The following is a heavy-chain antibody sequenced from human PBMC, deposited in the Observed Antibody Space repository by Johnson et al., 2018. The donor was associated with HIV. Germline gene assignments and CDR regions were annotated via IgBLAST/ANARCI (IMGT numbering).Heavy chain of an antibody. J-gene: IGHJ3*02. CDR2: ISYDGSNK. CDR1: IFTFKNAW. D-gene: IGHD2-15*01. Sequence: QVYLVESGGGLVKPGGSLRLSCAASIFTFKNAWMSWVRQAPGKGLEWVAVISYDGSNKYYADSVKGRFTISRDNSKNTLYLQMNSLRAEDTAVYYCAREPEGWAFDIWGQGTMVTVSS. CDR3: AREPEGWAFDI. V-gene: IGHV3-30*03.